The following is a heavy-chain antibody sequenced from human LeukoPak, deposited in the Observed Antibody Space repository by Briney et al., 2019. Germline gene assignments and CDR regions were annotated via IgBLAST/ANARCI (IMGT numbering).Heavy chain of an antibody. D-gene: IGHD3-16*02. V-gene: IGHV3-23*01. CDR3: ARSLSSRFSGPRRPYYFDY. CDR1: GFTLSNYA. J-gene: IGHJ4*02. Sequence: GGSLRLSCAASGFTLSNYAMSWVRQAPGKGLQWVSGISSSGGSTYQVDSVKGRFTISRDNSKNTLYLQMNSLSAEDTAVYYCARSLSSRFSGPRRPYYFDYWGQGTLVTVSS. CDR2: ISSSGGST.